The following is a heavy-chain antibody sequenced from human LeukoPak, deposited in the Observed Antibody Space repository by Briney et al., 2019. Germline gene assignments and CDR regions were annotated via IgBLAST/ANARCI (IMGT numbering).Heavy chain of an antibody. Sequence: GGSLRLSCAASGFTFSSYAMHWVRQAPGKGLEWVAVISYDGSNKYYADSVKGRFTISRDNSKNTLYLQMNSLRAEDTAVYYCAKDLTPTNYYYYMDVWGKGTTVTVSS. J-gene: IGHJ6*03. CDR2: ISYDGSNK. CDR3: AKDLTPTNYYYYMDV. V-gene: IGHV3-30-3*01. D-gene: IGHD1/OR15-1a*01. CDR1: GFTFSSYA.